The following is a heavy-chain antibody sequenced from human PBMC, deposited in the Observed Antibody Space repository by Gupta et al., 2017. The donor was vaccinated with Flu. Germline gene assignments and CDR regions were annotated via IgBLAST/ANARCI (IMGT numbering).Heavy chain of an antibody. CDR1: GDPIGSNY. V-gene: IGHV4-4*07. CDR2: IYTNETT. D-gene: IGHD2-2*03. CDR3: ARMDIKKGWFDP. J-gene: IGHJ5*02. Sequence: QVHLQESGPGLLKPSETLSLACPVSGDPIGSNYWGWVRQSAGKGLEWIGRIYTNETTNYNPSLKRRVTMSVDRSKNQFSLKMISVTAADTAVYYWARMDIKKGWFDPWGQGTLVIVSS.